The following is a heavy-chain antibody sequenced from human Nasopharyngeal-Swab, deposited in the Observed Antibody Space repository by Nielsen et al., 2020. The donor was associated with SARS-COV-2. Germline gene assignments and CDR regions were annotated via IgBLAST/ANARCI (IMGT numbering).Heavy chain of an antibody. J-gene: IGHJ6*02. V-gene: IGHV4-4*08. CDR2: IYTSGST. CDR3: AKSRDGYNSKGMDA. Sequence: RQAPGKGLEWIGRIYTSGSTNYNPSLKSRVTISVDTSKNQFSLKLSSVTAADTAIYYCAKSRDGYNSKGMDAWGQGTTVTVPS. D-gene: IGHD5-24*01.